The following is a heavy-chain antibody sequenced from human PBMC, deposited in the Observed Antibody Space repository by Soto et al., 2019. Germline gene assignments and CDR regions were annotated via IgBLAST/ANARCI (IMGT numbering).Heavy chain of an antibody. CDR3: AKDLGDTAMAPYYFDY. J-gene: IGHJ4*02. V-gene: IGHV3-30*18. CDR1: GFTFSSYG. D-gene: IGHD5-18*01. Sequence: GGSLRLSCAASGFTFSSYGMHWVRQAPGKGLEWVAVISYDGSNKYYADSVKGRFTISRDNSKNTLYLQMNSLRAEDTAVYYCAKDLGDTAMAPYYFDYWGQGTLVTVSS. CDR2: ISYDGSNK.